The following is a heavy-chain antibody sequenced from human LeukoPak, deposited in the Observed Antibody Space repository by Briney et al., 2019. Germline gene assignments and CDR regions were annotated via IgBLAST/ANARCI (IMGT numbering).Heavy chain of an antibody. D-gene: IGHD3-3*01. Sequence: SVKVSCKASGGTFSSYAISWVRQAPGQGLEWMGGIIPIFGTANYAQKFQGRVTITADESTSTAYMELSSLRSEDTAVYYCARGQPQADFWSGYSNHNWFDPWGQGTLVTVSS. CDR2: IIPIFGTA. J-gene: IGHJ5*02. CDR1: GGTFSSYA. V-gene: IGHV1-69*13. CDR3: ARGQPQADFWSGYSNHNWFDP.